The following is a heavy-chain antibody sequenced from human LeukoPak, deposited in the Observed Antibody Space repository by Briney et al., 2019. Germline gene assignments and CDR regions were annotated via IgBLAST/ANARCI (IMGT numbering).Heavy chain of an antibody. CDR3: AKDGHYGLEYDY. Sequence: PGGSLRLSCAASGFSFSSYAMNWVRQAPGKGLEWVSVISVSGGSTYYADSVKGRFTISRDNSKNTLYLQMNSLRAEDTAVYYCAKDGHYGLEYDYWGQGTLVTVSS. CDR1: GFSFSSYA. CDR2: ISVSGGST. J-gene: IGHJ4*02. V-gene: IGHV3-23*01. D-gene: IGHD3-10*01.